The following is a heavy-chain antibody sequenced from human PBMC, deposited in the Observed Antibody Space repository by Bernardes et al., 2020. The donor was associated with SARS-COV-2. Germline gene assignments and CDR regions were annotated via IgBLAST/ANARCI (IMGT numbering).Heavy chain of an antibody. D-gene: IGHD3-16*01. J-gene: IGHJ5*02. CDR3: ARGGIPSQNWFDP. CDR2: IHYSGKT. V-gene: IGHV4-59*08. Sequence: SETLSLTCSVSGDSINSYFWNWIRQPPGKGLEWIGYIHYSGKTNYNPSLKSRVTISIDASKTQFSLKLTSVTAADTALYYCARGGIPSQNWFDPWGQGTLVTVSS. CDR1: GDSINSYF.